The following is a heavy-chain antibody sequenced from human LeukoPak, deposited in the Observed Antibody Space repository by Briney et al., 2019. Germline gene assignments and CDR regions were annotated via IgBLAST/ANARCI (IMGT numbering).Heavy chain of an antibody. CDR3: ARGYGDYQAMNEFDY. CDR2: INPNSGGT. V-gene: IGHV1-2*04. J-gene: IGHJ4*02. D-gene: IGHD4-17*01. CDR1: GYTFTGYY. Sequence: GASVKVSCKASGYTFTGYYMHWVRQAPGQGLEWMGWINPNSGGTNYAQKFQGWVTMTRDTSISTAYMELSRLRSDDTAVYYCARGYGDYQAMNEFDYWGQGTLVTVSS.